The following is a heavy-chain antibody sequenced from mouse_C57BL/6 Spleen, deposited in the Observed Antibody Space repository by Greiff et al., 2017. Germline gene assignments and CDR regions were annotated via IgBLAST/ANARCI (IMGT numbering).Heavy chain of an antibody. CDR2: FHPYNDDT. CDR3: ARGASTVVATDYAMDY. J-gene: IGHJ4*01. CDR1: GYTFTTYP. V-gene: IGHV1-47*01. Sequence: VQLQESGAELVKPGASVKMSCKASGYTFTTYPIEWMKQNHGKSLEWIGNFHPYNDDTKYNEKFKGKATLTVEKSSSTVYLEISRLTSDDSAVYYCARGASTVVATDYAMDYWGQGTSVTVSS. D-gene: IGHD1-1*01.